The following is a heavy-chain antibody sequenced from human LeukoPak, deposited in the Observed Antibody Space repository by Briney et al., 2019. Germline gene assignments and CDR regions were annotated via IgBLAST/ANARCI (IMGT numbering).Heavy chain of an antibody. V-gene: IGHV3-30*03. J-gene: IGHJ5*02. Sequence: PGRSLRLSCAASGFTFRSYGMHWVRQAPGKGLEWVAVISYDGIQKYYADSVKGRFTISRDTAKNSLHLQMNSLRAEDTAVYYCARDPAVTGSPFQGHWFDPWGQGTLVTVSS. CDR3: ARDPAVTGSPFQGHWFDP. D-gene: IGHD4-11*01. CDR2: ISYDGIQK. CDR1: GFTFRSYG.